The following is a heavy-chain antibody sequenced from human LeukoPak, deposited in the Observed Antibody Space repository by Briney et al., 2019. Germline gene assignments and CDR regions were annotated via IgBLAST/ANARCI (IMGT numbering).Heavy chain of an antibody. CDR1: GGSISSGSYY. Sequence: SETLSLTCTVSGGSISSGSYYWSWIRQPAGKGLEWIGRIYTSGSTNYNPSLKSRVTISVDTSKNQFSLKLSSVTAADTAVYYCARVGHLTLDDVFDIWGQGTMVIVSS. CDR3: ARVGHLTLDDVFDI. V-gene: IGHV4-61*02. J-gene: IGHJ3*02. D-gene: IGHD3-16*01. CDR2: IYTSGST.